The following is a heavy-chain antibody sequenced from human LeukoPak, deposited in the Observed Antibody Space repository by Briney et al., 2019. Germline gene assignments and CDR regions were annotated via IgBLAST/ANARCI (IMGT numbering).Heavy chain of an antibody. CDR1: GFTFSTYW. V-gene: IGHV3-7*01. Sequence: PGGSLRLSCAASGFTFSTYWMNWYRQAPGKGLEWVGNINQDASEINYVDSVRGRFTIFRDNAKNSLHLQMNSLRAEDTAVYYCATDRDNSDWQKRFDSWGQGTLVTVTP. CDR2: INQDASEI. J-gene: IGHJ4*02. CDR3: ATDRDNSDWQKRFDS. D-gene: IGHD2-21*02.